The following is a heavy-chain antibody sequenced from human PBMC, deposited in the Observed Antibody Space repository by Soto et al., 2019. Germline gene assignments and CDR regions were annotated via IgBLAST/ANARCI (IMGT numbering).Heavy chain of an antibody. Sequence: RCAACRGSMKIWGYAGTWISKHPGKGLEWIGYIYYSGSTYYNPSLKSRVTISVHTSKNQFSLKLSSVTAADTAVYYCARVRTRRWSPNYYSSGMDVRAQPPTRTLPS. CDR1: RGSMKIWGYA. CDR3: ARVRTRRWSPNYYSSGMDV. CDR2: IYYSGST. J-gene: IGHJ6*02. D-gene: IGHD2-15*01. V-gene: IGHV4-31*11.